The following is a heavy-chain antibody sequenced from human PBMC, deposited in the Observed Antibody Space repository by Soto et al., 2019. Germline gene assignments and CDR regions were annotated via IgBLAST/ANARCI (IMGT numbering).Heavy chain of an antibody. CDR1: GFTFGDYA. V-gene: IGHV3-49*03. J-gene: IGHJ6*03. CDR2: IRSKAYGGTT. Sequence: GGSLRLSCTASGFTFGDYAMSWFRQAPEKGLEWVGFIRSKAYGGTTEYAASVKGRFTISRDDSKSIAYLQMNSLKTEDTAVYYCTRDSIYYYYYMDVWGKGTTVTVSS. CDR3: TRDSIYYYYYMDV.